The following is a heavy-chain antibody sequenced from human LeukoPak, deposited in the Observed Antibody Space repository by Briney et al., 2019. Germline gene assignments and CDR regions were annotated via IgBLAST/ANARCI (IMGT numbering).Heavy chain of an antibody. Sequence: TGESLKISCKGSGYSFTSYWIGWVRQLPGKGLEWMGIIYPGDSDTRYSPSFQGQVTISADKSISTAYLQWSSLKASDTAMYYCATRGAARPNTFDYWGQGTLVTVSS. V-gene: IGHV5-51*01. CDR2: IYPGDSDT. CDR3: ATRGAARPNTFDY. J-gene: IGHJ4*02. CDR1: GYSFTSYW. D-gene: IGHD6-6*01.